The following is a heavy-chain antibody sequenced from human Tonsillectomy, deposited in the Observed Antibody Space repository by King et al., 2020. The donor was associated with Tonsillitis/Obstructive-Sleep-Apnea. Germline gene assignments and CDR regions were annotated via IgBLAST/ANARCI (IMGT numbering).Heavy chain of an antibody. D-gene: IGHD3-10*01. J-gene: IGHJ1*01. Sequence: VQLVESGGGVVQPGRSLRLSCAASGFTFTSYAMHWVRQAPGKGLEWVADISFDGSNQYYADSVKGRITISRDNSKNTLYLQINSLRPEDTAVYYSATSREASYYYGSGTYIDFQHWGQGTLVTVSS. CDR3: ATSREASYYYGSGTYIDFQH. CDR1: GFTFTSYA. CDR2: ISFDGSNQ. V-gene: IGHV3-30*04.